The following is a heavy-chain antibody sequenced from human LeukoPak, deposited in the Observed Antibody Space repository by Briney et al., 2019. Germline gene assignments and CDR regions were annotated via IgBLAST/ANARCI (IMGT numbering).Heavy chain of an antibody. Sequence: GRSLRLSCAASGFTFSSYAMHWVRQAPGKGLEWVSYISSSGSTIYYADSVKGRFTISRDNAKNSLYLQMNSLRAEDTAVYYCAELGITMIGGVWGKGTTVTISS. CDR1: GFTFSSYA. D-gene: IGHD3-10*02. CDR3: AELGITMIGGV. J-gene: IGHJ6*04. CDR2: ISSSGSTI. V-gene: IGHV3-48*03.